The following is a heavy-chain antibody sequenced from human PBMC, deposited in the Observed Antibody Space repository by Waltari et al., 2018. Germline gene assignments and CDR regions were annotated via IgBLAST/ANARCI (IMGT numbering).Heavy chain of an antibody. D-gene: IGHD6-6*01. CDR2: INSYGSST. V-gene: IGHV3-74*01. CDR3: ASGTNMIEYSSSSAFDI. J-gene: IGHJ3*02. CDR1: GFTFCYYW. Sequence: EVQLVESGGGLVQPGGSLRLSCAASGFTFCYYWMHWVRQAPGKGLVWVSRINSYGSSTNYADSVKGRFTISRDNAKNTLYLQMNSLRAEDTAVYYCASGTNMIEYSSSSAFDIWGQGTMVTVSS.